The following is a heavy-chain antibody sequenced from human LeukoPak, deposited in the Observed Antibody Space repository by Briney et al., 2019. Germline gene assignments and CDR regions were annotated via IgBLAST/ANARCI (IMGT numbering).Heavy chain of an antibody. D-gene: IGHD4-11*01. CDR3: ARDHYYSNYD. V-gene: IGHV3-7*01. Sequence: PGGSLRLSCAASGFPFSSYAMSWVRQAPGKGLEWVANIKQDGSEKYYVDSVKGRFTISRDNAKNSLYLQMNSLRAEDTAVYYCARDHYYSNYDWGQGTLVTVSS. J-gene: IGHJ4*02. CDR1: GFPFSSYA. CDR2: IKQDGSEK.